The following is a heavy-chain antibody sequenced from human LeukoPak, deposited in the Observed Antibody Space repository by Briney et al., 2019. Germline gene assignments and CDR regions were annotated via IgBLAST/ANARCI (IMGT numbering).Heavy chain of an antibody. CDR1: GITFSSFA. Sequence: GGSLRLSCAVSGITFSSFAMTWVRQAPGKGLEWVSGVSAGGATFYADSVKGRFTISRDNSRSTLYLQMNGLRAEDTAEYYCAKVRTVTGRTMAGDFDYWAQGTLVTVSS. V-gene: IGHV3-23*01. D-gene: IGHD1-20*01. J-gene: IGHJ4*02. CDR3: AKVRTVTGRTMAGDFDY. CDR2: VSAGGAT.